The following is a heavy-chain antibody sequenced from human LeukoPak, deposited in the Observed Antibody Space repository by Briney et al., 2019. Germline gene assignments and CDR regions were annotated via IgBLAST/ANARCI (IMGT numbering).Heavy chain of an antibody. J-gene: IGHJ3*02. D-gene: IGHD3-22*01. CDR2: INPNSGGT. CDR1: GYTFTGYY. V-gene: IGHV1-2*02. CDR3: ARADLFFDSSGYHYAFDI. Sequence: GASVKVSXKASGYTFTGYYMHWVRQAPGQGLEWMGWINPNSGGTNYAQKFQGRVTMTRDTSISTAYMELSRLRSDDTAVYYCARADLFFDSSGYHYAFDIWGQGTMVTVSS.